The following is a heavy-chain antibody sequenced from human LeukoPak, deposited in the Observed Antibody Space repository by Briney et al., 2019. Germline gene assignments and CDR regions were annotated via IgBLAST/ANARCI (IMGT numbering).Heavy chain of an antibody. CDR3: ARDIAADYFDY. J-gene: IGHJ4*02. CDR2: IYYSGST. CDR1: GGSISNYY. Sequence: SETLSLTCTVSGGSISNYYWSWIRQPPGKGLEWIGYIYYSGSTNYNPSLKSRVTISIDTSKNQFSLKLSSVTAADTAVYYRARDIAADYFDYWGQGTLVTVSS. V-gene: IGHV4-59*01. D-gene: IGHD6-13*01.